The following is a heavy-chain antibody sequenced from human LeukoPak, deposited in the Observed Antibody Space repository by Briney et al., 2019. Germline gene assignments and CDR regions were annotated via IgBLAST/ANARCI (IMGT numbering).Heavy chain of an antibody. V-gene: IGHV3-23*01. J-gene: IGHJ3*02. CDR3: AREYPSDDYGDYVYDAFDI. CDR2: ISGSGGST. Sequence: PGGSLRLSCAASGFTFSSYAMSWVRQAPGKGLEWVSAISGSGGSTYYADSVKGRFTISRDNAKNSLYLQMNSLRAEDTAVYYCAREYPSDDYGDYVYDAFDIWGQGTMVTVSS. D-gene: IGHD4-17*01. CDR1: GFTFSSYA.